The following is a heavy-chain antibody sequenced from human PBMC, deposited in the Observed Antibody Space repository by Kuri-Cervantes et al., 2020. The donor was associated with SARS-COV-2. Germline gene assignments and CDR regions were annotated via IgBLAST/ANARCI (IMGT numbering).Heavy chain of an antibody. CDR2: ISGYNGNT. CDR3: ARDRYCASTTCSLSP. CDR1: GYTFTSYY. Sequence: ASVTVSCQASGYTFTSYYLHWVRQAPGQGLEWMGWISGYNGNTEYTQKLQGRVTVTTDTSTSTAYMELRSLRSNDTAVYFCARDRYCASTTCSLSPWGQGTLVTVSS. D-gene: IGHD2-2*01. V-gene: IGHV1-18*04. J-gene: IGHJ1*01.